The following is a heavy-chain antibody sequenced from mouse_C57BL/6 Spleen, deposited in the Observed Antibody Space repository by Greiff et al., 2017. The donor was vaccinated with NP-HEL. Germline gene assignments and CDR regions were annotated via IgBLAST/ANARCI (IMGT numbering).Heavy chain of an antibody. CDR1: GYAFTNYL. Sequence: VQLQQSGAELVRPGTSVKVSCKASGYAFTNYLIEWVKQRPGQGLEWIGVINPGSGGTNYNEKFKGKATLTADKSSSTAYMQLSSLTSEDSAVYFCARSPDYYGSSPQDYWGQGTTLTVSS. CDR2: INPGSGGT. J-gene: IGHJ2*01. D-gene: IGHD1-1*01. CDR3: ARSPDYYGSSPQDY. V-gene: IGHV1-54*01.